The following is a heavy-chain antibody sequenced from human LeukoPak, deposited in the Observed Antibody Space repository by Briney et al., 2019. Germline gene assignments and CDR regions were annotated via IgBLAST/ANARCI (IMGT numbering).Heavy chain of an antibody. CDR3: AREGTMVRGLAFDI. D-gene: IGHD3-10*01. CDR1: GGSISSYC. V-gene: IGHV4-59*01. J-gene: IGHJ3*02. CDR2: IYYSGST. Sequence: PSETLSLTCTVSGGSISSYCWSWIRQPPGKGLKWIGYIYYSGSTDYNPSLKSRVTISVDTSKNQFSLRLNSVTAADTAVYYCAREGTMVRGLAFDIWGQGTMVTVSS.